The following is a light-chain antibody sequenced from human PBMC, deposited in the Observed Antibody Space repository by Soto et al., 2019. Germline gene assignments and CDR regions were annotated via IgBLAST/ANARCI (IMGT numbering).Light chain of an antibody. Sequence: EIVLTQSPATLSLSPGEGATLSCRATQSVSTNLASYQHKPGQAPRLLIYDATNRVPGNPARVSGSGSGTDFSLSINGLETEEFAVYDCQQRSTGPPYTFGQGTRLEIK. CDR2: DAT. CDR1: QSVSTN. J-gene: IGKJ5*01. CDR3: QQRSTGPPYT. V-gene: IGKV3-11*01.